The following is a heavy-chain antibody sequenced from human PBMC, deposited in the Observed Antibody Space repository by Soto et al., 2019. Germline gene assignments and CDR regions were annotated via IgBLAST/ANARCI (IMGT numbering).Heavy chain of an antibody. V-gene: IGHV4-59*01. D-gene: IGHD2-21*02. Sequence: QVQLQESGPGLVKPSETLSLTCTVSGGSISRYYWSWIQQPPGKGLEWIGYMYNTGSTVYNPSFKSRVTISVDTSKNQFSLKLNPVTAADTAVYYCARDLWGYCGTDCYPLDVWGQGTTVTVSS. J-gene: IGHJ6*02. CDR2: MYNTGST. CDR1: GGSISRYY. CDR3: ARDLWGYCGTDCYPLDV.